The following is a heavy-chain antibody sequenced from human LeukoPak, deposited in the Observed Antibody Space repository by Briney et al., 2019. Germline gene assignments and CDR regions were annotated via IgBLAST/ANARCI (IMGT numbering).Heavy chain of an antibody. CDR3: AKEHSSGYYGTYFDY. V-gene: IGHV3-23*01. D-gene: IGHD3-22*01. CDR2: ISGSGGST. Sequence: GGPLRLSCAASGFTFSSYAMSWVRQAPGKGLEWVSAISGSGGSTYYADSVKGRFTISRDNSKNTLYLQMNSLRAEDTAVYYCAKEHSSGYYGTYFDYWGQGTLVTVSS. J-gene: IGHJ4*02. CDR1: GFTFSSYA.